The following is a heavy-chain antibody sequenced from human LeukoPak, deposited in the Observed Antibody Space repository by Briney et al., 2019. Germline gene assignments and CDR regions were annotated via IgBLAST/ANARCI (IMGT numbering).Heavy chain of an antibody. CDR1: GYRLTNNW. Sequence: GESLKISCKVSGYRLTNNWIGWVRQVPGKGLEWMGIIYPGDSDTRYSPSFQGQVTISADKSISTAYLQWSSLKASDTAMYYCAREAVAGGDAFDIWGQGTMVTVSS. CDR2: IYPGDSDT. D-gene: IGHD6-19*01. J-gene: IGHJ3*02. V-gene: IGHV5-51*01. CDR3: AREAVAGGDAFDI.